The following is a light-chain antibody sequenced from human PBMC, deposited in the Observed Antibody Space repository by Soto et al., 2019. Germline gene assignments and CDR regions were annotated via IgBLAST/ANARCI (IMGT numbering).Light chain of an antibody. CDR1: QSVSSSY. J-gene: IGKJ3*01. CDR3: QQYGISPLFT. Sequence: EIVLTQSPGTLSLSPGERATLSCRASQSVSSSYLAWYQQKPGQAPRLLIYGASSRATGIPDRFSGSGSGTDFTINISRLEPEDFAVYYGQQYGISPLFTFGPGTKVDIK. V-gene: IGKV3-20*01. CDR2: GAS.